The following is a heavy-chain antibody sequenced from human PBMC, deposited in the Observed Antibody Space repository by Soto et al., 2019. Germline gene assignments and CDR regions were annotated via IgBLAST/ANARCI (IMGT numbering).Heavy chain of an antibody. V-gene: IGHV3-33*01. CDR1: GFSLESHG. J-gene: IGHJ5*02. Sequence: QVQLLESGGGVVQPGTDLRLSCEVSGFSLESHGMHWVRQFPGKGLEWVAVIWFDGSKKFYADSVQGRFTISRDNSKNTVFLDMTGLTADDAALYYCVRGSSKNATCWQGPWLNPWGHGTRVTVSA. CDR3: VRGSSKNATCWQGPWLNP. CDR2: IWFDGSKK. D-gene: IGHD2-2*01.